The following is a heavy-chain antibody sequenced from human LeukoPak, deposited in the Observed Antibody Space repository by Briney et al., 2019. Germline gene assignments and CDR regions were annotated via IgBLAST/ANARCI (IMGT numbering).Heavy chain of an antibody. V-gene: IGHV3-53*01. Sequence: GGSLRLSCAASGFTVTTNYMSWVRQAPGKGLEWVSVIYRDDSSYYADSVKGRFTISRDNAKNSLYLQMNSLRAEDTAVYYCARGFYVRQWLRGPQANWFDPWGQGTLVTVSS. D-gene: IGHD5-12*01. CDR3: ARGFYVRQWLRGPQANWFDP. J-gene: IGHJ5*02. CDR2: IYRDDSS. CDR1: GFTVTTNY.